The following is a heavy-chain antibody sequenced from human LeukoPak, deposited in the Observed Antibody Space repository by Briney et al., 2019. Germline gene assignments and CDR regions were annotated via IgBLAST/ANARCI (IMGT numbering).Heavy chain of an antibody. CDR1: GGSISSSYYY. CDR3: ARGEPSITIFGVVINQSRYYGMDV. J-gene: IGHJ6*02. V-gene: IGHV4-39*01. D-gene: IGHD3-3*01. CDR2: IYYSGST. Sequence: SETLSLTCTVSGGSISSSYYYWGWIRQPPGKGLEWIGSIYYSGSTYYNPSLKSRVTISVDTSKNQFSLKLRSVTAADTAVYYCARGEPSITIFGVVINQSRYYGMDVWGQGTTVTVSS.